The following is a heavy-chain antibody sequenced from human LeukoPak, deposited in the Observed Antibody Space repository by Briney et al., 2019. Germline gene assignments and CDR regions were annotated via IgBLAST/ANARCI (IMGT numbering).Heavy chain of an antibody. CDR2: IWNDGINK. V-gene: IGHV3-33*02. CDR1: GFTLRGFG. Sequence: PGGSLRLSCAASGFTLRGFGVHWVRRAPGKGLEWLAGIWNDGINKYYADSAKGRFTISRDNVMNTVSLHMDSLGVEDTAVYYCATGVWFATHWGRGTLVTVSS. J-gene: IGHJ4*02. D-gene: IGHD3-10*01. CDR3: ATGVWFATH.